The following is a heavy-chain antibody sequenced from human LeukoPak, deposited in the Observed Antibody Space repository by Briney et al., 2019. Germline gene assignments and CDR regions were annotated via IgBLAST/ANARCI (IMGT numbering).Heavy chain of an antibody. CDR2: INPNSGGT. CDR1: GYTFTGYY. V-gene: IGHV1-2*02. Sequence: ASVKVSCKASGYTFTGYYMHWVRQAPGQGLEWMGWINPNSGGTNYAQKFQGRVTMTRDTSISTAYMELSRLRSDDTAVYYCASSPPNTDDPTAAGGYYFDYWGQGTLVTVSS. CDR3: ASSPPNTDDPTAAGGYYFDY. J-gene: IGHJ4*02. D-gene: IGHD6-13*01.